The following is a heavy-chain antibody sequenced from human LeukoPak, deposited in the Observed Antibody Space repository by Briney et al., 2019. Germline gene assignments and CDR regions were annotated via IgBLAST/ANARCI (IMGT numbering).Heavy chain of an antibody. J-gene: IGHJ4*02. CDR3: ARGGTRRDGYNLDY. Sequence: SETLSLTCTVSGGSISSSSYYWGWIRQPPGKGLEWIGYIYYSGSTNYNPSLKSRVTISVDTSKNQFSLKLSSVTAADTAVYYCARGGTRRDGYNLDYWGQGTLVTVSS. V-gene: IGHV4-61*05. CDR2: IYYSGST. CDR1: GGSISSSSYY. D-gene: IGHD5-24*01.